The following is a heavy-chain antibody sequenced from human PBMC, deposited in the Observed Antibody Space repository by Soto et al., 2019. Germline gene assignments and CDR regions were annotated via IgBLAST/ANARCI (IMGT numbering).Heavy chain of an antibody. J-gene: IGHJ4*02. CDR2: ISFDQYNK. D-gene: IGHD3-22*01. CDR1: GFMFSIYV. V-gene: IGHV3-30-3*01. Sequence: PGGSLRLSCAASGFMFSIYVMHWVRQAPGKGLEWVGLISFDQYNKFYADSVKGRFTISRDNSKNTLYLQMNSLRAEDTAVYYCAKGPDEDSSGYYPGPTYFDYWGQGTLVTVSS. CDR3: AKGPDEDSSGYYPGPTYFDY.